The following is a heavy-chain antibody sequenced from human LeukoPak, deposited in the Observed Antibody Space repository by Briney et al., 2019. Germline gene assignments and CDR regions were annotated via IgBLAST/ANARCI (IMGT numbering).Heavy chain of an antibody. CDR2: INPNSGGT. CDR3: ARDINGSGYFDY. D-gene: IGHD3-10*01. Sequence: ASVKVSCKASGYTFTGYYMHWVRQAPGQGLEWMGWINPNSGGTNYAQKFQGRVTMTRDTSISTAYMELSRLRSDDTAVYYCARDINGSGYFDYWGQGTLVTVSS. CDR1: GYTFTGYY. J-gene: IGHJ4*02. V-gene: IGHV1-2*02.